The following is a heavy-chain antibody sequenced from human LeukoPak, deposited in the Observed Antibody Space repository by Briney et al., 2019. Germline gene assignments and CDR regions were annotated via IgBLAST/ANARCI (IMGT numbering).Heavy chain of an antibody. CDR3: ARDFADYSGYDFGWYFDL. CDR2: IIPILGIA. Sequence: SVKVSCKASGGTFSSYAISWVRQAPGQGLEWMGRIIPILGIANYAQKFQGRVTITAVKSTSTAYMELSSLRSEDTAVYYCARDFADYSGYDFGWYFDLWGRGTLVTVSS. CDR1: GGTFSSYA. D-gene: IGHD5-12*01. J-gene: IGHJ2*01. V-gene: IGHV1-69*04.